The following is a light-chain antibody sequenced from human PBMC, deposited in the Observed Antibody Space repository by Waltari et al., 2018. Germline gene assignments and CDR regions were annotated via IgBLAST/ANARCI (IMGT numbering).Light chain of an antibody. CDR3: QQRSRWPLT. CDR1: QSIDFQ. V-gene: IGKV3-11*01. Sequence: EIVFTQSPVTLSVSPGERVTLSCRASQSIDFQLAWYQQRPGQAPRLVISHASCRATGIPARFSGSGSGTDFTLTISSLEPEDIATYYCQQRSRWPLTFGGGTKVEF. J-gene: IGKJ4*01. CDR2: HAS.